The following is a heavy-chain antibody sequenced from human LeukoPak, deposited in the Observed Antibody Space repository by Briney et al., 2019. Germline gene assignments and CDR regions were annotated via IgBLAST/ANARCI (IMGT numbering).Heavy chain of an antibody. V-gene: IGHV4-38-2*02. J-gene: IGHJ5*02. CDR1: GYSISSGYY. Sequence: SETLSLTCTVSGYSISSGYYWGWIRQPPGKGLEWIGSIYHSGSTYYNPSLKSRVTISVDTSKNQFSLKLSSVTAADTAVYYCARHLFAAINWFDPWGQGTLVTVSS. CDR2: IYHSGST. CDR3: ARHLFAAINWFDP. D-gene: IGHD2-2*01.